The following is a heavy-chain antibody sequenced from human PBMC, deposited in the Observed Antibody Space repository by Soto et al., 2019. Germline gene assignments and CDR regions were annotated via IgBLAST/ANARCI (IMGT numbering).Heavy chain of an antibody. CDR1: GGSFSGYY. V-gene: IGHV4-34*01. Sequence: SETLSLTCAVYGGSFSGYYWSWIRQPPGKGLEWIGEINHSGSTNYNPSLKIRVTISVDTSKNQFSLKLSSVTAADTAVYYCARGDNSSSSPFDYWGQGTLVTVSS. J-gene: IGHJ4*02. CDR3: ARGDNSSSSPFDY. CDR2: INHSGST. D-gene: IGHD6-6*01.